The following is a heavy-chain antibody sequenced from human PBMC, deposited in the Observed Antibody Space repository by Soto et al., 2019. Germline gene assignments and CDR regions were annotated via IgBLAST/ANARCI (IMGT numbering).Heavy chain of an antibody. CDR3: ARAKAPLYISSWYWFDP. V-gene: IGHV4-59*08. D-gene: IGHD6-13*01. CDR2: IYYSGST. Sequence: QVQLQESGPGLVKPSETLSLTCTVSGGSISSYYWSWIRQPPGKGLEWIGYIYYSGSTNYNPSLNSRVTISVDTSKNQFSLKLSSVTAADTAVYYCARAKAPLYISSWYWFDPWGQGTLVTVSS. CDR1: GGSISSYY. J-gene: IGHJ5*02.